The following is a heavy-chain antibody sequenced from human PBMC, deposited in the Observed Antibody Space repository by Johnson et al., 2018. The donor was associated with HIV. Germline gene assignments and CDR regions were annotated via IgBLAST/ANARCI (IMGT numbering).Heavy chain of an antibody. CDR1: GFTFSHAW. CDR2: IKSKTDGGTT. J-gene: IGHJ3*02. V-gene: IGHV3-15*01. D-gene: IGHD3-22*01. Sequence: VQLVESGGGLVKPGGSLRLSCAASGFTFSHAWMTWVRQAPGKGLEWIGRIKSKTDGGTTEYAEPVKGRFTISRDDSKNTLYLQMNSLKTEDSAVYYCTVRISMILALTRRDQDIWGQGTTVIVSS. CDR3: TVRISMILALTRRDQDI.